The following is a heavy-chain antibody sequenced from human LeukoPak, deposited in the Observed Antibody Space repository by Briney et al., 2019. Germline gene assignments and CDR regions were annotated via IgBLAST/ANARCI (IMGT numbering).Heavy chain of an antibody. CDR2: ISGSGGST. CDR1: GFTFSSYA. V-gene: IGHV3-23*01. D-gene: IGHD5-24*01. CDR3: ANAGGDGYNPVWYFDY. Sequence: PGGSLRLSCAASGFTFSSYAMSWVRQAPGKGLEWVSAISGSGGSTYYADSVKGRFTISRDNSKNTLYLQMNSLRAEDTAVHYCANAGGDGYNPVWYFDYWGQGTLVTVSS. J-gene: IGHJ4*02.